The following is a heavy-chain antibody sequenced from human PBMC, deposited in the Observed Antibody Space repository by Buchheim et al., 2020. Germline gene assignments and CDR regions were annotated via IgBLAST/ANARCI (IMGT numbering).Heavy chain of an antibody. CDR1: GFTFSSYG. CDR2: IWYDGSNK. D-gene: IGHD6-13*01. V-gene: IGHV3-33*01. J-gene: IGHJ4*02. Sequence: QVQLVESGGGVVQPGRSLRLSCAASGFTFSSYGMHWVRQAPGKGLEWVAAIWYDGSNKYYADSVKGRFTISRDNSKNTLYLQMNSLNAEHTALYYCARGRIAAASSHLWGQGTLVTLS. CDR3: ARGRIAAASSHL.